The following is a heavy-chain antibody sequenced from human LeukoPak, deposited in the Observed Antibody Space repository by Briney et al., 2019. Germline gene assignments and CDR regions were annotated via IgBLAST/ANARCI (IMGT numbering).Heavy chain of an antibody. CDR2: IYYSGST. V-gene: IGHV4-59*01. CDR1: GGSISSYY. CDR3: ARARSSSNYFDY. D-gene: IGHD6-6*01. J-gene: IGHJ4*02. Sequence: SETLSLTCTVSGGSISSYYWSWIRQPPGKGLEWIGYIYYSGSTNYNPSLKSRVTISVDTAKNQFSLKLSSVTAADTAVYYCARARSSSNYFDYWGQGTLVTVSS.